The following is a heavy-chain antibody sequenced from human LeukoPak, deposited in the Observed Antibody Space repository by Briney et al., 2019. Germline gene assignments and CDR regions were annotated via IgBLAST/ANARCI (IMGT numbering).Heavy chain of an antibody. D-gene: IGHD3-10*01. CDR1: GGSISSYY. CDR2: IYYSGST. Sequence: SETLSLTCTVSGGSISSYYWSWIRQPPGKGLEWIGYIYYSGSTNYNPSLKSRVTISVDTSKNQFSLKLSSVTAADTAVYYCARVGTMVRGVPTLFDYWGQGTLVTVSS. J-gene: IGHJ4*02. CDR3: ARVGTMVRGVPTLFDY. V-gene: IGHV4-59*12.